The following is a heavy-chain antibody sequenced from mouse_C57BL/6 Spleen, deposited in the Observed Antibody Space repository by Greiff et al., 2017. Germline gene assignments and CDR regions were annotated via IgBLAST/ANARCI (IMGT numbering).Heavy chain of an antibody. J-gene: IGHJ2*01. Sequence: VKLMESGPGLVAPSQSLSITCTVSGFSLTSYAISWVRQPPGKGLEWLGVIWTGGGTNYNSALKSRLSISKDNSKSQVILKMNSLKTDDTARYYCARNEGTFDYWGQGTTLTVSS. CDR3: ARNEGTFDY. CDR1: GFSLTSYA. V-gene: IGHV2-9-1*01. CDR2: IWTGGGT. D-gene: IGHD2-14*01.